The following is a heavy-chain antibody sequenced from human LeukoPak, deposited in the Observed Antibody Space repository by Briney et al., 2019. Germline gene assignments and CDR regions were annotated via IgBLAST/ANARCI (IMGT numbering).Heavy chain of an antibody. CDR1: GYTSTDYL. J-gene: IGHJ4*02. V-gene: IGHV1-2*02. D-gene: IGHD1-14*01. CDR3: ARGHNVSPSFDY. Sequence: GASVKVSCKTSGYTSTDYLIFWVRQAPGQGLEWMGWIDPDTGFATYAQNFQDRVSMTRDTSITTAYMELSGLRSDDTAMYYCARGHNVSPSFDYWGQGTPVTVSS. CDR2: IDPDTGFA.